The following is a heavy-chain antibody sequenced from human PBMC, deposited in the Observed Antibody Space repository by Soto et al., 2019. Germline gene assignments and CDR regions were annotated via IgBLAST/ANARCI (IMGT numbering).Heavy chain of an antibody. CDR1: GFTFSSYW. D-gene: IGHD5-18*01. CDR3: ARAGYSYGPSDAFDI. CDR2: INSDGSST. V-gene: IGHV3-74*01. Sequence: GGSLRLSCAASGFTFSSYWMHWVRQAPGKGLVWVSRINSDGSSTSYADSVKGRLTISRDNAKNTLYLQMNSLRAEDTAVYYCARAGYSYGPSDAFDIWGQGTMVTVSS. J-gene: IGHJ3*02.